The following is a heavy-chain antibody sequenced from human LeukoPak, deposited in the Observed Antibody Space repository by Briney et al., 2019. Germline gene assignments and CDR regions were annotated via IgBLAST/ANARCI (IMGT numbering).Heavy chain of an antibody. D-gene: IGHD1-26*01. V-gene: IGHV4-59*02. CDR2: IYYSGST. CDR1: GASVSNYD. Sequence: SETLSLTCTVSGASVSNYDWSWIRQPPGKGLEWIGYIYYSGSTNYNPSLKSRVTISVDTSKNQFSLKLTSVIAADTAMYYCARRGGSPLGAFDIWGQGTMVTVSS. J-gene: IGHJ3*02. CDR3: ARRGGSPLGAFDI.